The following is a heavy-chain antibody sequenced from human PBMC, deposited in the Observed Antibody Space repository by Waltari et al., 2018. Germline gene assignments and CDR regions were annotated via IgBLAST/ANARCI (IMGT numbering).Heavy chain of an antibody. Sequence: EVQLVESGGSVVQPGGSLRLACIGSGYKFNDYAIHRGRPAPVRGLELVSLIIWDRGASYYADYVTVRVTTSRDNYKISLYLQMDSLRLEDTAFYYCAGLKGVFWSNYAAPFDIWGLGTMVTVSS. D-gene: IGHD3-3*01. CDR3: AGLKGVFWSNYAAPFDI. CDR2: IIWDRGAS. J-gene: IGHJ3*02. CDR1: GYKFNDYA. V-gene: IGHV3-43D*03.